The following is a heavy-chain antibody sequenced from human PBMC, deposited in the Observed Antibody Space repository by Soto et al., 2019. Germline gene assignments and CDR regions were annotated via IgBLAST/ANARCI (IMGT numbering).Heavy chain of an antibody. CDR3: ARATEDYYMDV. CDR2: IDAGNGNT. Sequence: ASVKVSCKASGYTFTSYAMHWVPQAPGQRLEWMGWIDAGNGNTKYSQKFQGRATITRDTSASTAYMELSSLRSEDTAVYYCARATEDYYMDVWGKGTTVTVSS. J-gene: IGHJ6*03. CDR1: GYTFTSYA. V-gene: IGHV1-3*01.